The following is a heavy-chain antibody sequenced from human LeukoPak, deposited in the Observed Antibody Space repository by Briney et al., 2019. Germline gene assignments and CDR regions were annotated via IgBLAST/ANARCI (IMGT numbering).Heavy chain of an antibody. Sequence: PGGSLRLSCAASGFTVSSNYMSWVRQAPGKGLEWVSVIYSGGSTYYADSVKGRFTISRDNSKNMLYLQMNSLRAEDTAVYYCAGQTGTTYRDAFDIWGQGTMVTVSS. CDR2: IYSGGST. CDR3: AGQTGTTYRDAFDI. J-gene: IGHJ3*02. V-gene: IGHV3-66*04. CDR1: GFTVSSNY. D-gene: IGHD1-1*01.